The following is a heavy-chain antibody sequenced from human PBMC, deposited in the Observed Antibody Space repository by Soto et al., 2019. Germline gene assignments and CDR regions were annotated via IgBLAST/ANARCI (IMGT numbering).Heavy chain of an antibody. D-gene: IGHD6-19*01. CDR2: ISAYNGNT. Sequence: QVQLVQSGAEVKKPGASVKVSCKASGYTFTSYGISWVRQAPGQGREWMGWISAYNGNTNYAQKLQGRVTMTTDTSTSTAYMELRSLRSDDTAVYYCARDLRLYSSGWCFDYWGPGTLVTVSS. CDR3: ARDLRLYSSGWCFDY. J-gene: IGHJ4*02. V-gene: IGHV1-18*01. CDR1: GYTFTSYG.